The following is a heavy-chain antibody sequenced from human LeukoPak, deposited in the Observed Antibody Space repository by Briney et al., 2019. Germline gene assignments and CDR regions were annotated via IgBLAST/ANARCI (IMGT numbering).Heavy chain of an antibody. V-gene: IGHV3-7*03. Sequence: PGGSLRLSCTASGFSFSNYWMRWVRQAPGKGLEWVASIKQDESEKYYVDSVKGRFTTSRDNAKSSLYLQMNALRGEDTAVYYCARLVGDVTTWDCWGQGTLVTVSS. J-gene: IGHJ4*02. CDR1: GFSFSNYW. CDR2: IKQDESEK. D-gene: IGHD1-26*01. CDR3: ARLVGDVTTWDC.